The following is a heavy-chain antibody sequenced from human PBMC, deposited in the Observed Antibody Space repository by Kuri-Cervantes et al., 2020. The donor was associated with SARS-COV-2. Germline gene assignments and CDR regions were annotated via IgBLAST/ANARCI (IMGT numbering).Heavy chain of an antibody. Sequence: ASVKVSCKASAGTFSSYTISWVRQAPGQGLEWMGWMNPNSGNTGYAQKFQGRVTMTRDTSTSTVYMELSSLRPEDTAVYYCASSTVTRRASDYWGQGTLVTVSS. V-gene: IGHV1-8*02. J-gene: IGHJ4*02. D-gene: IGHD4-17*01. CDR1: AGTFSSYT. CDR2: MNPNSGNT. CDR3: ASSTVTRRASDY.